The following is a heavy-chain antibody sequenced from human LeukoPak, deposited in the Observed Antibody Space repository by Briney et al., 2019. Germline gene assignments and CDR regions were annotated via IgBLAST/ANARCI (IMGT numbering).Heavy chain of an antibody. V-gene: IGHV4-61*02. D-gene: IGHD3-10*01. CDR2: IYTSGST. CDR3: ARVKSTRITMVRGVIYMDV. J-gene: IGHJ6*03. CDR1: GGSISSGSYY. Sequence: SETLSLTCTVSGGSISSGSYYWSWIRQPAGKGLEWIGRIYTSGSTNYNPSLKSRVTISVDTSKNQFSLKLSSVTAADTAVYYCARVKSTRITMVRGVIYMDVWGKGTTVTISS.